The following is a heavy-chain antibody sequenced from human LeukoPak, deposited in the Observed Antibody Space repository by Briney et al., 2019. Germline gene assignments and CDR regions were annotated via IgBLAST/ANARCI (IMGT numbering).Heavy chain of an antibody. Sequence: GGSLRLSCAVSGFPFSIYEMNWVRQAPGKGLEWVSNIGSSGTTRYYADSVKGRFSISRDNAKNSLYLQMNSLRVEDTGVYYCALLAVASDFDYWGKGALVTVSS. D-gene: IGHD6-19*01. J-gene: IGHJ4*02. CDR1: GFPFSIYE. CDR3: ALLAVASDFDY. V-gene: IGHV3-48*03. CDR2: IGSSGTTR.